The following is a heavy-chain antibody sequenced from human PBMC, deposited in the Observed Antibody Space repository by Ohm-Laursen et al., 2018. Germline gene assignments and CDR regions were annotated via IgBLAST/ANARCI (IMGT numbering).Heavy chain of an antibody. CDR2: IKQDGSVK. Sequence: SLRLSCAASGFTFSRYGMHWARQAPGKGLEWVANIKQDGSVKHYVASVKDRFTVSRDNAKNSLYLQMSSLRAEDTAVYYCARDRYYDFWSGSKVLDYWGQGTLVTVSS. CDR3: ARDRYYDFWSGSKVLDY. V-gene: IGHV3-7*03. CDR1: GFTFSRYG. D-gene: IGHD3-3*01. J-gene: IGHJ4*02.